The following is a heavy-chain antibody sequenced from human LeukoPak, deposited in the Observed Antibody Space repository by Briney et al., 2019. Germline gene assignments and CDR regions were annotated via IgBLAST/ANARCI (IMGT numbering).Heavy chain of an antibody. V-gene: IGHV3-30-3*01. J-gene: IGHJ4*02. CDR2: TSYDGIDK. D-gene: IGHD2-2*01. CDR3: ARRYCSSTSCLFHY. CDR1: GFTFSNYA. Sequence: SGGSLRLSCAGSGFTFSNYAMHWVRQAPGKGLEWVAVTSYDGIDKYYADSVKGRFTISRDNSENTLYLQMGSLRAEDTAVYYCARRYCSSTSCLFHYWGQGTLVTVSS.